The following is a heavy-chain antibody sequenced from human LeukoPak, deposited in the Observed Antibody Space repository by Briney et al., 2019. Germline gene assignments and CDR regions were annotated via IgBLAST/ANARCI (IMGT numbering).Heavy chain of an antibody. CDR3: ARDLDSGNYFFAY. CDR2: ISGNGGTT. V-gene: IGHV3-48*04. CDR1: GFSFGSYG. Sequence: GGSLRLSCAASGFSFGSYGLSWVRQAPGKGPQWVSYISGNGGTTHYADSVEGRFTISRDNAKNSLYLQMSSLRAEDMAVYYCARDLDSGNYFFAYWGQGTPVTVSS. J-gene: IGHJ4*02. D-gene: IGHD3-22*01.